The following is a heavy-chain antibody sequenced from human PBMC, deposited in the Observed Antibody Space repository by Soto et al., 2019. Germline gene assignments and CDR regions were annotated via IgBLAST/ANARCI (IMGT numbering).Heavy chain of an antibody. V-gene: IGHV4-31*03. CDR2: IYHSGRT. J-gene: IGHJ5*02. CDR1: GGSISSGVYD. D-gene: IGHD2-21*02. Sequence: QVQLQESGPGLVKPSQTLSLTGTVSGGSISSGVYDGSWIRQHPGKGLDCIGYIYHSGRTYYTQSNKRRVTISVDTSKNQFYLKLSSVTAADTAVYYCARLRGGDERGYWFDPWGQGTLVTVSS. CDR3: ARLRGGDERGYWFDP.